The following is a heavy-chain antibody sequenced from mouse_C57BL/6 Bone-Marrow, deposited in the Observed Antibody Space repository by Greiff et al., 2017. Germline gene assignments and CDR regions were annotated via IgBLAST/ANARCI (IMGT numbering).Heavy chain of an antibody. Sequence: QVQLKESGAELARPGASVKLSCKASGYTFTSYGISWVKQRTGQGLEWIGEIYPRSGNTYYNEKFKGKATLTADKSSSTAYMELRSLTSEDSAVYVCARGGLWYFDVWGTGTTVTVSS. CDR1: GYTFTSYG. V-gene: IGHV1-81*01. CDR2: IYPRSGNT. CDR3: ARGGLWYFDV. J-gene: IGHJ1*03.